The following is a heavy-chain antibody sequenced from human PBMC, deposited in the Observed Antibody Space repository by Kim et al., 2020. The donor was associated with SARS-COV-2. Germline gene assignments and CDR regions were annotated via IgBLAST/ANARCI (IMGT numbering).Heavy chain of an antibody. V-gene: IGHV1-69*13. CDR1: GGTFSSYA. CDR3: AREGTYCGGDCFSGGQYFQH. J-gene: IGHJ1*01. Sequence: SVKVSCKASGGTFSSYAISWVRQAPGQGLEWMGGIIPIFGTANYAQKFQGRVTITADESTSTAYMELSSLRSEDTAVYYCAREGTYCGGDCFSGGQYFQHWGQGTLVTVSS. D-gene: IGHD2-21*02. CDR2: IIPIFGTA.